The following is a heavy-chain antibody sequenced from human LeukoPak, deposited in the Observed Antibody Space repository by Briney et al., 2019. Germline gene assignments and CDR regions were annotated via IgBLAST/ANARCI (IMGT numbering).Heavy chain of an antibody. CDR2: INPKSGDT. CDR3: ARGIDEY. CDR1: GYTFTGFY. J-gene: IGHJ4*02. V-gene: IGHV1-2*02. Sequence: RASVKVSSKAYGYTFTGFYIHWIRQAPGQGLEWMGWINPKSGDTNYAQKFLGRVTVTRDTSVSTAYMELSRLKSDDTAVYYCARGIDEYWGQGTLVTVSS.